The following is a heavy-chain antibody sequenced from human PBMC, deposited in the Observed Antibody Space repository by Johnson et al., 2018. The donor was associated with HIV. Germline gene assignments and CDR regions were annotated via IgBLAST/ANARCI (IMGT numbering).Heavy chain of an antibody. Sequence: VQLVESGGGLVQPGGSLRLSCAASGFTFSSYWMSWVRQVPGKGPEWVSGINWSGGGTAYADSVKGRFTVSSDNAKNSLYLQMNSLRAEDTALYYCARAMYYYDTSGYLIRPRAFDIWGQGTVVTVSS. D-gene: IGHD3-22*01. V-gene: IGHV3-20*04. CDR1: GFTFSSYW. CDR3: ARAMYYYDTSGYLIRPRAFDI. CDR2: INWSGGGT. J-gene: IGHJ3*02.